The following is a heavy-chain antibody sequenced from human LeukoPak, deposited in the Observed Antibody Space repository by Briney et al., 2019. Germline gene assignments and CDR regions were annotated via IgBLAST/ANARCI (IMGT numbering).Heavy chain of an antibody. CDR3: ARIRGVTENYYYGMDV. CDR1: GYTFTSYG. V-gene: IGHV1-18*01. D-gene: IGHD3-10*01. J-gene: IGHJ6*02. Sequence: ASVKVSCKASGYTFTSYGISWVRQAPGQGLEWMGWISAYNGNTNYAQKLQGRVTMTTDTSTSTAYMELRSLRSDDTAVYYCARIRGVTENYYYGMDVWGQGTTVTVSS. CDR2: ISAYNGNT.